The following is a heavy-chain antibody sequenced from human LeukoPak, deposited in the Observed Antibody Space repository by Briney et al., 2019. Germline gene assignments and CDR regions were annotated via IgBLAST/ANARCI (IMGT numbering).Heavy chain of an antibody. D-gene: IGHD6-13*01. Sequence: GGSLRLSCAASGFTYSSYSMNWVREAPGEGLERVSSISSSSSYIHYADSVKGRFTISRDNAKNSLYLQMNSLRAEDTAVYYCARIYSSSWYDFDYWGQGTLVTVSS. V-gene: IGHV3-21*01. CDR1: GFTYSSYS. CDR3: ARIYSSSWYDFDY. J-gene: IGHJ4*02. CDR2: ISSSSSYI.